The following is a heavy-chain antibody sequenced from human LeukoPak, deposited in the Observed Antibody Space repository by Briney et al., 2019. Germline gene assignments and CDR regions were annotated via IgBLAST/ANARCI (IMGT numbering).Heavy chain of an antibody. CDR3: AAMRFGELKQDY. V-gene: IGHV1-58*02. CDR2: IVVGSGNT. D-gene: IGHD3-10*01. Sequence: SVKVSCKASGFTLTSSAMQWVRQARGQRLEWIGWIVVGSGNTNYAQKFQERVTITRDMSTSTAYMELSSLRSEDTAVYYCAAMRFGELKQDYWGQGTLVTVSS. J-gene: IGHJ4*02. CDR1: GFTLTSSA.